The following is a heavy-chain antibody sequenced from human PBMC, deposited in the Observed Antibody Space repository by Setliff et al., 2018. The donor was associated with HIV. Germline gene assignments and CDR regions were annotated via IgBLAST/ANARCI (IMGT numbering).Heavy chain of an antibody. CDR3: HSGYDSEEQSYFDY. Sequence: PGGSLRLSCAASGFTFSRYAMHWVRQAPGKGLEWVTFIQYDGNNEYYADSVKGRFTISRDNAKNMLYLQMNSLRPEDTAVYYYHSGYDSEEQSYFDYWGQGTLVTVSS. J-gene: IGHJ4*02. D-gene: IGHD5-12*01. V-gene: IGHV3-30*02. CDR2: IQYDGNNE. CDR1: GFTFSRYA.